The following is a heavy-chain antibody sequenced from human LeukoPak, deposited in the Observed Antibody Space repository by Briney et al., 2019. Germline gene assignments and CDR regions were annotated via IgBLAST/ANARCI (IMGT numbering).Heavy chain of an antibody. CDR3: ASTPQTGIAAAGTGY. CDR2: ISWNSGSI. CDR1: GFTFEDYA. Sequence: PGGSLRLSCAVSGFTFEDYAMHWVRQAPGKGLDWVAAISWNSGSINYADSVKGRFTISRDNAKNSLYLQMNSLRAEDTAVYYCASTPQTGIAAAGTGYWGQGTLVTVSS. J-gene: IGHJ4*02. D-gene: IGHD6-13*01. V-gene: IGHV3-9*01.